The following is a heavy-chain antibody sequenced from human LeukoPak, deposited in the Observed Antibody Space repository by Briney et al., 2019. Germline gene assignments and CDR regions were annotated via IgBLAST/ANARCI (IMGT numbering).Heavy chain of an antibody. Sequence: GASVKVSCKASGYTFTGYYMHWVRQAPGQGLEWMGWINPNSGGTNYAQKFQDRVTMTRDTSISTAYMELSRLRSDDTAVHYCARVLLTYYFDSSGYYDYWGQGTLVTVSS. J-gene: IGHJ4*02. CDR3: ARVLLTYYFDSSGYYDY. D-gene: IGHD3-22*01. CDR1: GYTFTGYY. V-gene: IGHV1-2*02. CDR2: INPNSGGT.